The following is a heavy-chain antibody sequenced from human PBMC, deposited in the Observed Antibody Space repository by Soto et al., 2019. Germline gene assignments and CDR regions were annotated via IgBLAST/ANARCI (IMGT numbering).Heavy chain of an antibody. CDR2: INTYNGNT. CDR1: GYTFTNYG. J-gene: IGHJ5*02. CDR3: ARGVGSGTYYNQYNWFDP. Sequence: ASVKVSCKASGYTFTNYGISWVRQAPGQGLEWMGWINTYNGNTNHAQKLQGRVTMTTDISTSIAYMELRSLRSDDTAVYYCARGVGSGTYYNQYNWFDPWGQGTLVTVS. D-gene: IGHD3-10*01. V-gene: IGHV1-18*01.